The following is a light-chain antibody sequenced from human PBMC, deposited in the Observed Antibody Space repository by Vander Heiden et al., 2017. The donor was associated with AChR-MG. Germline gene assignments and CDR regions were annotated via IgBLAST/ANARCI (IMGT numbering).Light chain of an antibody. CDR2: GAS. CDR1: QTINTF. V-gene: IGKV1-39*01. CDR3: QQTYNFPRV. Sequence: DIQLTQSPPSLSASVGDRITITCRASQTINTFLNWFQQRPGRAPKLLIYGASSLQSGVPLRFSGTGSGTDFTLTISSLQPEDFATYYCQQTYNFPRVFGQGTKVEIK. J-gene: IGKJ1*01.